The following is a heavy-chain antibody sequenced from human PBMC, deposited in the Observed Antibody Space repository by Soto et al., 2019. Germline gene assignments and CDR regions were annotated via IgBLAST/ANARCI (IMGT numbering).Heavy chain of an antibody. CDR1: GYSFTSYW. V-gene: IGHV5-10-1*01. D-gene: IGHD3-22*01. CDR3: ASGSFYYDSSGYANVFDI. J-gene: IGHJ3*02. CDR2: IDPSDSYT. Sequence: LGESLKISCKGSGYSFTSYWISWVRQMPGKGLEWMGRIDPSDSYTNYSPSFQGHVTISADKSISTAYLQWSSLKASDTAMYYCASGSFYYDSSGYANVFDICGQGTMVTVSS.